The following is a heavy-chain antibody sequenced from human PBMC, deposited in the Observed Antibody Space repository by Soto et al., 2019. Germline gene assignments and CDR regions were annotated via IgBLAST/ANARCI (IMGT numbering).Heavy chain of an antibody. J-gene: IGHJ3*02. CDR1: GGSISTYY. Sequence: SETLSLTCTVSGGSISTYYWNWIRQPPGKGLEWIGFIYNSGSTYYNSSLKSRVTISVDRSKNHFFLNLTSVTAADTAVYYCATYRKFFQIWGQGTKVTVSS. CDR2: IYNSGST. V-gene: IGHV4-59*04. CDR3: ATYRKFFQI.